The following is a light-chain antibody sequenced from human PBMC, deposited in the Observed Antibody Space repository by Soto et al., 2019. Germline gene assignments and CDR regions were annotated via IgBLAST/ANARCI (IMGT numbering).Light chain of an antibody. J-gene: IGKJ1*01. CDR3: MQALHART. CDR2: LGS. CDR1: QSLLQSNGNTY. Sequence: EIVVTQSPLSLPVTPGEPASISCKSSQSLLQSNGNTYLDWYLQKPGQSPQLLIYLGSNRASGVPDRFSGSGSGTDFTLNISRVEAEDVGVYYCMQALHARTFGQGTKVEIK. V-gene: IGKV2-28*01.